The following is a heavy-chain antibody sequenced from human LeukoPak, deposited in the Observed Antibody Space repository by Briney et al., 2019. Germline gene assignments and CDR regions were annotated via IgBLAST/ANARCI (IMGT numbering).Heavy chain of an antibody. CDR3: RSLGPYYYYMDV. CDR2: IYYSGST. J-gene: IGHJ6*03. Sequence: PSETLSLTCTVSGGSISSSSYYWGWIRQPPGKGLEWIGSIYYSGSTYYDPSLKSRVTISVDTSKNQFSLKLSSVTAADTAVYYCRSLGPYYYYMDVWGKGTTVTVSS. D-gene: IGHD1-26*01. V-gene: IGHV4-39*01. CDR1: GGSISSSSYY.